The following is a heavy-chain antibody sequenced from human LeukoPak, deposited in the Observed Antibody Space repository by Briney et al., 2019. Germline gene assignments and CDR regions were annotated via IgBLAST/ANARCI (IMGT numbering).Heavy chain of an antibody. D-gene: IGHD6-13*01. CDR3: ARDISQGDRGRAAADSVVFDY. V-gene: IGHV1-46*01. CDR1: GYTFTSYY. Sequence: ASVKVSCKASGYTFTSYYMHWVRHAPGQGLEWMGIINPSGGSTSYAQKFQGRVTMTRDTSTSTVYMELSSLRSEDTAVYYCARDISQGDRGRAAADSVVFDYWGQGTLVTVSS. CDR2: INPSGGST. J-gene: IGHJ4*02.